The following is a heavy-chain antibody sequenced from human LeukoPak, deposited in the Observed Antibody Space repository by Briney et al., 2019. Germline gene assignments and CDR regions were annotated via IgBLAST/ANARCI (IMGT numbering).Heavy chain of an antibody. V-gene: IGHV3-64D*06. J-gene: IGHJ4*02. CDR3: VRGTGY. CDR2: ISSNGDNT. Sequence: GAPLRLSCSVSGFTFSTYVMHWAPKAPGKGLDYLSAISSNGDNTYYADSVKGRFTISRDNSKNTLYLQMSSLRADDTAVYYCVRGTGYWGQGTLVTVSS. CDR1: GFTFSTYV.